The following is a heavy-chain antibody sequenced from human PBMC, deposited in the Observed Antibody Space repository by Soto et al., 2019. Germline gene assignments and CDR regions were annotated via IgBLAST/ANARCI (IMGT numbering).Heavy chain of an antibody. Sequence: GGSLRLSCAASGFTFSSYSMNWVRQAPGRGLEWISYISVSGNIIKYAESVKGRFTISRDNAENSLHLHMSNLRVDDTALYFCVRDTMRASAAASLDYWGQGTQVTVSS. J-gene: IGHJ4*02. CDR3: VRDTMRASAAASLDY. D-gene: IGHD2-2*01. V-gene: IGHV3-48*04. CDR1: GFTFSSYS. CDR2: ISVSGNII.